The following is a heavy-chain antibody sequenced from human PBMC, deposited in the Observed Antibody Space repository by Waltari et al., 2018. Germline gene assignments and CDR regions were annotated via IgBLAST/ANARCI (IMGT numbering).Heavy chain of an antibody. CDR3: ARGPVDGTKRGAFDI. D-gene: IGHD1-1*01. V-gene: IGHV3-30*01. Sequence: QVQLVESGGTVVRPGKSLRLSCVGPGFIFGSNGMHWVRPAPGKGLEWVAGVSYDGSETYYGDSVKGRFTISRDNSNNTLHLQMTSLRDEDTAIFYCARGPVDGTKRGAFDIWGQGTMVTVSS. J-gene: IGHJ3*02. CDR2: VSYDGSET. CDR1: GFIFGSNG.